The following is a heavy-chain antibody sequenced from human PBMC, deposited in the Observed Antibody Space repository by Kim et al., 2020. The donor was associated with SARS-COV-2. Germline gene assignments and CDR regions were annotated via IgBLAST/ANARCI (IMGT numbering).Heavy chain of an antibody. Sequence: GGSLRLSCAASGFTFDDYAMHWVRQAPGKGLEWVSGISWNSGSIGYADSVKGRFTISRDNAKNSLYLQMNSLRAEDTALYYCAKDDSWSYSLFDYWGQGTLVTVSS. CDR3: AKDDSWSYSLFDY. CDR2: ISWNSGSI. D-gene: IGHD3-10*01. V-gene: IGHV3-9*01. CDR1: GFTFDDYA. J-gene: IGHJ4*02.